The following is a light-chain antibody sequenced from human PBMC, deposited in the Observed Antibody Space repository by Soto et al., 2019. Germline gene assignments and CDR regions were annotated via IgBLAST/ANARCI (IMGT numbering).Light chain of an antibody. CDR2: DVS. CDR3: SAYAGSYVV. CDR1: SSDVGGYNY. Sequence: QSALTQPRSVSGSPGQSVTISCTGTSSDVGGYNYVSWYQQHPGKAPKLIIYDVSKRPSGVPNRFSGSKSGNTAPLTISGLQDEDEAYYYCSAYAGSYVVFGGGTKLTVL. V-gene: IGLV2-11*01. J-gene: IGLJ2*01.